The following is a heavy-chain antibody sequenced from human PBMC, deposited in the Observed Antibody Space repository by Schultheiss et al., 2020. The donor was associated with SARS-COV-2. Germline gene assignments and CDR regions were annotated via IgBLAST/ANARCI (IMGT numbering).Heavy chain of an antibody. D-gene: IGHD3-10*01. J-gene: IGHJ4*02. V-gene: IGHV3-48*03. CDR3: ARDRSNSGFDY. CDR2: ISSSGSTI. CDR1: GFTFSSYE. Sequence: GGSLRLSCAASGFTFSSYEMNWVRQAPGKGLEWVSYISSSGSTIYYADSVKGRFTISRDNAKNSLYLQMNSLRAEDTAVYYCARDRSNSGFDYWGQGTLVTVSS.